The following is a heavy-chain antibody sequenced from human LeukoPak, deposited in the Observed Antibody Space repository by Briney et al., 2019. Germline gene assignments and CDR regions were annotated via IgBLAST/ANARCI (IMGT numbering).Heavy chain of an antibody. CDR3: ARAGEDVVLGPAPVGGSPYNWFDP. D-gene: IGHD2-2*01. V-gene: IGHV3-30-3*01. CDR1: GFTFSHYA. CDR2: ISYHGIDK. Sequence: GRSLRLSCAASGFTFSHYAMHWVRQAPGKGLEWVAVISYHGIDKYYADSVKGRFTISRDNSKNALCLQMNSLRPEDTAVYYCARAGEDVVLGPAPVGGSPYNWFDPWGQGTLVTVSS. J-gene: IGHJ5*02.